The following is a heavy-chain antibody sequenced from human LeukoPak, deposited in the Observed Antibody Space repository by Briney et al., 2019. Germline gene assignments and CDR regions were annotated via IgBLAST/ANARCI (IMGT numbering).Heavy chain of an antibody. D-gene: IGHD2-15*01. CDR1: GYTFTNYG. J-gene: IGHJ4*02. Sequence: ASVNVSCKASGYTFTNYGITWVRQAPGQGLEWMGWISASDGKTKYSQKLQGRVTMSTDTSTNTAYMELRSLRADDTAVYYCARDPPCWGGSCQFTDTTLDYWGQGTLVTVSS. V-gene: IGHV1-18*04. CDR2: ISASDGKT. CDR3: ARDPPCWGGSCQFTDTTLDY.